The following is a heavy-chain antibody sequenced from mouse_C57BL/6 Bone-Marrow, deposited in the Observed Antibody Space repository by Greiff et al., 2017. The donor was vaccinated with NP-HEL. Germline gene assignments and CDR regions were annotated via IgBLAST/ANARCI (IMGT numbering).Heavy chain of an antibody. CDR3: AREGNGRAWFAY. J-gene: IGHJ3*01. V-gene: IGHV2-9-1*01. Sequence: VKLKESGPGLVAPSQSLSITCTVSGFSLTSYAISWVRQPPGKGLEWLGVIWPGGGTNYNSALKSRLSISKDNSKSQVFLKMNSLQADDTARYYCAREGNGRAWFAYWGQGTLVTVSA. CDR2: IWPGGGT. CDR1: GFSLTSYA.